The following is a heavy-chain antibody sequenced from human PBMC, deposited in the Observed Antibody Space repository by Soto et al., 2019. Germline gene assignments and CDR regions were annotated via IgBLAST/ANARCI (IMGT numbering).Heavy chain of an antibody. CDR1: GFTFSSYS. CDR3: ASAPYYDFWSGYYTGVGWFDP. CDR2: ISSSSSYI. D-gene: IGHD3-3*01. V-gene: IGHV3-21*01. J-gene: IGHJ5*02. Sequence: GGSLRLSCAASGFTFSSYSMNWVRQAPGKGLEWVSSISSSSSYIYYADSVKGRFTISRDNAKNSLYLQMNSLRAEDTAVYYCASAPYYDFWSGYYTGVGWFDPWGQGTLVTVSS.